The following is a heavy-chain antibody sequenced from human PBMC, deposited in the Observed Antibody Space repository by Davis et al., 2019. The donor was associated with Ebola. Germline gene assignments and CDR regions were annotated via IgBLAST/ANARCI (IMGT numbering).Heavy chain of an antibody. V-gene: IGHV4-34*01. Sequence: MPSETLSLTCAVYGGSFSGYYWSWIRQPPGKGLEWIGEINHSGSTNYNPSLKSRVTISVDTSKNQFSLKLSSVTAADTAVYYCASGGDYDHWGQGTLVTVSS. CDR1: GGSFSGYY. CDR3: ASGGDYDH. CDR2: INHSGST. D-gene: IGHD4-17*01. J-gene: IGHJ4*02.